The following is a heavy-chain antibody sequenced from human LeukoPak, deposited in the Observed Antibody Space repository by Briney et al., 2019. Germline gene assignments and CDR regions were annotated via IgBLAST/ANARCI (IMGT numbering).Heavy chain of an antibody. CDR2: IIAIFGKA. CDR3: ARVRPEFGVAKGYWFDP. CDR1: GGTFSSYG. V-gene: IGHV1-69*13. J-gene: IGHJ5*02. Sequence: GASVKVSCKASGGTFSSYGISWVRQAPGQGLEWMGGIIAIFGKANYAQNFKGRVTITADESTSTAYMELRGLRSEDTAVYYCARVRPEFGVAKGYWFDPWGQGTLVTVSS. D-gene: IGHD3-3*01.